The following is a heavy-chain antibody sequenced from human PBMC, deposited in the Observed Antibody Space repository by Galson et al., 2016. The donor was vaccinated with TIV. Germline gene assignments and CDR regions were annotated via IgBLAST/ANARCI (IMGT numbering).Heavy chain of an antibody. Sequence: SLRLSCAASGFTFSSYWIHWFRQVPGKGLVWVSRINNDGSFTSYADSVKGRFTLSRDNGKKTVYLQMNSLRAGDTAAYFCARDNDVLTGKRDLYYYGLDVWGQGTTVTVSS. CDR2: INNDGSFT. V-gene: IGHV3-74*01. J-gene: IGHJ6*02. D-gene: IGHD3-9*01. CDR1: GFTFSSYW. CDR3: ARDNDVLTGKRDLYYYGLDV.